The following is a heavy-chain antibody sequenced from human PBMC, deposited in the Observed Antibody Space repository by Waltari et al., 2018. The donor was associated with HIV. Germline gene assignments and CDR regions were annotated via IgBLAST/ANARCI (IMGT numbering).Heavy chain of an antibody. D-gene: IGHD6-13*01. CDR2: INSDGGST. J-gene: IGHJ6*02. Sequence: EVQLVESGGGLVQPGGSLRLSCAASGFTFSSYWMHWVRQAPGKGLVWVSRINSDGGSTSYADSVKGRFTISRDNAKNTLYLQMNSLRAEDTAVYYCARERIAAAGHYYYGMDVWGQGTTVTVSS. V-gene: IGHV3-74*01. CDR3: ARERIAAAGHYYYGMDV. CDR1: GFTFSSYW.